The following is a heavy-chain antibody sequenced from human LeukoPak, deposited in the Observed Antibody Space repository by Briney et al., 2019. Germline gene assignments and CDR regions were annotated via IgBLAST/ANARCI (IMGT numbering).Heavy chain of an antibody. CDR2: MNPNSGNT. Sequence: ASVKVSCKASGYTFTSYDINWVRQATGQGLEWMGWMNPNSGNTGYAQKFQGRVTMTRNTSISTAYMELSSLRSEDTAVYYCARVIRTMARGVIAYYYYYYMDVWGKGTTVIVSS. J-gene: IGHJ6*03. V-gene: IGHV1-8*01. D-gene: IGHD3-10*01. CDR3: ARVIRTMARGVIAYYYYYYMDV. CDR1: GYTFTSYD.